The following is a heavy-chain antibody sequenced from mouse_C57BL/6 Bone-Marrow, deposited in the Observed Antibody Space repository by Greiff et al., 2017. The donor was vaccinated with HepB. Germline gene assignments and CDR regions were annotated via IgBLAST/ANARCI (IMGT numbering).Heavy chain of an antibody. V-gene: IGHV10-1*01. CDR1: GFSFNTYA. CDR2: IRSKSNNYAT. Sequence: EVQLVESGGGLVQPKGSLKLSCAASGFSFNTYAMNWVRQAPGKGLEWVARIRSKSNNYATYYADSVKDRFTISRDDSESMLYLQMNNLKTEDTAMYYCVRHGYGSWFAYWGQGTLVTVSA. J-gene: IGHJ3*01. CDR3: VRHGYGSWFAY. D-gene: IGHD2-2*01.